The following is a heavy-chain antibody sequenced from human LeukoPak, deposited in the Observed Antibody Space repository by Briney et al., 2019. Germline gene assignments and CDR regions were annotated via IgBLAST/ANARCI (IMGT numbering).Heavy chain of an antibody. CDR2: ISGSGAMT. D-gene: IGHD5-24*01. J-gene: IGHJ4*02. CDR3: AKSAGYSYWYFDY. CDR1: GFRFSSYA. V-gene: IGHV3-23*01. Sequence: GGSLRLSCAASGFRFSSYAMNWVRQTPGKGLEWVSRISGSGAMTYYADAVKGRFTISRDNSKNTLFLQVNSLRAEDTAVYYCAKSAGYSYWYFDYWGQGTLVTVSS.